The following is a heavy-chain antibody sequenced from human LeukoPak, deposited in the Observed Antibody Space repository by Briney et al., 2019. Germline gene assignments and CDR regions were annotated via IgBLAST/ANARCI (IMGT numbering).Heavy chain of an antibody. Sequence: SETLSLTCTVSGGSISNGDYYWSWIRQPPGRGLEWIGYIYYSGSTYYNPSLKSRVTISVDTSKNQFSLKLSSVTAADTAVYYCATCSMVRGVITFDYWGQGTLVTVSS. D-gene: IGHD3-10*01. V-gene: IGHV4-30-4*01. CDR1: GGSISNGDYY. J-gene: IGHJ4*02. CDR3: ATCSMVRGVITFDY. CDR2: IYYSGST.